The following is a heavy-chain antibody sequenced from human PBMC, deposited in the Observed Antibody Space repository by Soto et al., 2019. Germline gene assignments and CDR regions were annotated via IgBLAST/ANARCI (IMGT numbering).Heavy chain of an antibody. CDR1: GASITTFH. J-gene: IGHJ4*02. CDR2: ISNSGST. D-gene: IGHD3-22*01. CDR3: ARHLFYDSSGYYSALDY. Sequence: SETLSLTCTVSGASITTFHWSWIRQPPGKGLEWLGYISNSGSTNYNPSLKSRVYISVDTSRNQFSLKLTSVTAADTAVYYCARHLFYDSSGYYSALDYWGQGTLVTVSS. V-gene: IGHV4-59*08.